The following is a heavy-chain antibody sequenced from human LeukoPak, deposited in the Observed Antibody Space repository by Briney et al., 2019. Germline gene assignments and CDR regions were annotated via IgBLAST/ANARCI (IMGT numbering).Heavy chain of an antibody. Sequence: SVKVSCKASGGTFSSYAISWVRQAPGQGLEWMGGIIPIFGTANYAQKFQGRVTITADESTSTAYMELSSLRSEGTAVYYCARDRATNGGWYFDLWGRGTLVTVSS. V-gene: IGHV1-69*13. CDR1: GGTFSSYA. CDR2: IIPIFGTA. J-gene: IGHJ2*01. CDR3: ARDRATNGGWYFDL. D-gene: IGHD4-23*01.